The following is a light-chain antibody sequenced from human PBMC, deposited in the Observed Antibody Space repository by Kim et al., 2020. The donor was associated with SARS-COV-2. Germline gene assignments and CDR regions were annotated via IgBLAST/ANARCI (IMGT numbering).Light chain of an antibody. Sequence: SPGERVNLSCRASQSVRNNLAWYQQRPGQAPRLLLYGASTRATDIPARFSGSGSGTEFTLTIRSLQSEDLAVYYCQQYNDWPLISFGGGTKVDIK. V-gene: IGKV3-15*01. CDR1: QSVRNN. J-gene: IGKJ4*01. CDR2: GAS. CDR3: QQYNDWPLIS.